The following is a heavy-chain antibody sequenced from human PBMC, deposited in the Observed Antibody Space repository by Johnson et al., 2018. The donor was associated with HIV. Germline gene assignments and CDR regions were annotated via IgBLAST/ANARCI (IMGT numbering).Heavy chain of an antibody. Sequence: QVQLVESGGGVVQPGRSLRLSCAASGLTFSSYGMHWVRQAPGKGLEWVAVISYDGSKKYYAGSVKGRFTISRDNSKTTLYLQMNSRRAEDTAVYYCAKAPYGSGIRPGAFDIWGQGTMVTVSS. CDR1: GLTFSSYG. D-gene: IGHD3-10*01. V-gene: IGHV3-30*18. CDR3: AKAPYGSGIRPGAFDI. J-gene: IGHJ3*02. CDR2: ISYDGSKK.